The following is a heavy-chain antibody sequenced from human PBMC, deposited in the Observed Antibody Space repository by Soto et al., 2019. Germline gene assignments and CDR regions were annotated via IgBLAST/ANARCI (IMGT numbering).Heavy chain of an antibody. J-gene: IGHJ4*02. V-gene: IGHV1-69*13. CDR3: AIVYGDYEYYFDY. CDR1: AGTFSSYA. CDR2: IIPIFGTA. D-gene: IGHD4-17*01. Sequence: ASVKVSCKASAGTFSSYAISWVRQAPGQGLEWMGGIIPIFGTANCAQKFQGRVTITADESTSTAYMELSSLRSEDTAVYYCAIVYGDYEYYFDYWGQGTLVTVSS.